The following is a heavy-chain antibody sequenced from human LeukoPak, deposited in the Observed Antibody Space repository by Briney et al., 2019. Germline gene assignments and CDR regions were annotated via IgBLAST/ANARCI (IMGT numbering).Heavy chain of an antibody. CDR1: GFHLSTYG. D-gene: IGHD7-27*01. V-gene: IGHV3-33*01. Sequence: PGRSLRLSCAASGFHLSTYGMHWVRQAPDKGLEWVGVIWYDGSNKIYAESVKGRFTISRDNSKNTLYLQMNSLRAEDTAVYYCARDRSWGSQCYFDYWGQGTLVTVSS. CDR2: IWYDGSNK. CDR3: ARDRSWGSQCYFDY. J-gene: IGHJ4*02.